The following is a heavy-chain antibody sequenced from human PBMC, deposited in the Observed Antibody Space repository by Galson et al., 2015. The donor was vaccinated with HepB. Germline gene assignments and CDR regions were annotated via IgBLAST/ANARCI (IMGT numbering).Heavy chain of an antibody. D-gene: IGHD3-16*02. CDR2: ISSSSTTI. CDR1: TFIFSTYS. J-gene: IGHJ4*02. CDR3: AKASQQSAGYDYVWGSYRSPPDY. V-gene: IGHV3-48*04. Sequence: SLRLSCAASTFIFSTYSMNWVRQAPGKGLECISYISSSSTTIYYADSVKGRFTTSRDNAKNSLYLQMNSLRAEDTAVYYCAKASQQSAGYDYVWGSYRSPPDYWGQGTLVTVSS.